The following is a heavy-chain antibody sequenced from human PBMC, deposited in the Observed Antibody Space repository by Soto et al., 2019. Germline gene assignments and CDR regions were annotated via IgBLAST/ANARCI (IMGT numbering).Heavy chain of an antibody. CDR1: GGTFSSYT. J-gene: IGHJ5*02. Sequence: ASVKVSCKASGGTFSSYTISWVRQAPGQGLEWMGRIIPILGIANYAQKFQGRVTTTADKSTSTAYMELSSPRSEDTAVYYCARDPSPVPAAIYWFDPWGQGTLVTVSS. V-gene: IGHV1-69*04. CDR3: ARDPSPVPAAIYWFDP. CDR2: IIPILGIA. D-gene: IGHD2-2*01.